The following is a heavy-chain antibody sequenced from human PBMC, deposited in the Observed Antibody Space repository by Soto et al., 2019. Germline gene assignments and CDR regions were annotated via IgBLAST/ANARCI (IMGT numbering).Heavy chain of an antibody. Sequence: SETLSLSCAVSNDSIISTNWWSWVRQSPGKGLEWIADIYHRGTTNYNPSLESRVTVSVDKSRNQFSLQLSSVTAADTAVYYCAIGFLEWVANPYYGMDDWGQATTVTVSS. J-gene: IGHJ6*02. V-gene: IGHV4-4*02. D-gene: IGHD3-3*01. CDR2: IYHRGTT. CDR3: AIGFLEWVANPYYGMDD. CDR1: NDSIISTNW.